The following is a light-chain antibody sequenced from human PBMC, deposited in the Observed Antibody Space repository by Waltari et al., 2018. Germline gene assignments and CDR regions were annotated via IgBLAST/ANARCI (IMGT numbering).Light chain of an antibody. CDR3: QQYYSTPQT. V-gene: IGKV4-1*01. Sequence: LMTQSPDSLAVSLGERATINCQSSRSVLYNLNNKNYLAWYQQKPGQPPKLLIYWASIRESGVPDRFSGSGSGTDFTLTISSLQAEDVGVYYCQQYYSTPQTFGQGTKVEIK. CDR1: RSVLYNLNNKNY. J-gene: IGKJ1*01. CDR2: WAS.